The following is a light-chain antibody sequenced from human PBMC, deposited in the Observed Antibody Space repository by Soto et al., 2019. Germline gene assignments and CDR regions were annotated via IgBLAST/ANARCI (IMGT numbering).Light chain of an antibody. CDR1: SSNIGGNS. Sequence: QSVLTQPPSVSGSPGQTITISCSGSSSNIGGNSVDWYQQLPRTAPNILIFSDNTRPSGVPDRFSGSKTGTSASLVITGFQPGDEADYYCGTWDSSLNAFVFGGGTKLTVL. CDR2: SDN. V-gene: IGLV1-51*01. J-gene: IGLJ3*02. CDR3: GTWDSSLNAFV.